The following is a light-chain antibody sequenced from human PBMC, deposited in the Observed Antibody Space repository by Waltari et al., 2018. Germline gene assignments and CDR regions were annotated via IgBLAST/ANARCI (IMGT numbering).Light chain of an antibody. CDR3: HQYNDGPPFN. Sequence: EIVMTQSPATLSVSPGERAILSCRASQSVTTNLAWYQQKPGQAPRLHIYGSSTRATDIPARFSGSGSGTEFTLTISSLQSEDCAVYYCHQYNDGPPFNFGQGTKLEIK. V-gene: IGKV3-15*01. J-gene: IGKJ2*01. CDR2: GSS. CDR1: QSVTTN.